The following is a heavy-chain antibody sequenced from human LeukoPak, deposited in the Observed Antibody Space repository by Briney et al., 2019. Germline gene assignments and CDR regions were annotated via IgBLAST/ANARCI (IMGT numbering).Heavy chain of an antibody. D-gene: IGHD3-22*01. V-gene: IGHV1-2*06. CDR1: GDTFTGYY. CDR2: INPNSGGT. CDR3: AREMQYYYDCNTSEH. Sequence: SVKVSCKASGDTFTGYYMHWVRQAPGQGLEWMGRINPNSGGTNYAQKFQGRVTMTRDTSISTAYMELSRLRSDDTAVYYCAREMQYYYDCNTSEHRGQGTLVTVSS. J-gene: IGHJ4*02.